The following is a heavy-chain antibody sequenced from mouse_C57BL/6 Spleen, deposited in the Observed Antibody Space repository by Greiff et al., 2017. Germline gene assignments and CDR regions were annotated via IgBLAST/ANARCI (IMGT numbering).Heavy chain of an antibody. CDR3: TAFYSNYVRLFAY. J-gene: IGHJ3*01. V-gene: IGHV14-4*01. CDR1: GYTFTSYW. D-gene: IGHD2-5*01. CDR2: IDPENGDT. Sequence: VQLQQPGAELVKPGASVKLSCKASGYTFTSYWMHWVKQRPEQGLAWIGWIDPENGDTEYASKFQGKATITADTSSNTAYLQLSSLTSADTAVYYCTAFYSNYVRLFAYWGEGTLVTVSA.